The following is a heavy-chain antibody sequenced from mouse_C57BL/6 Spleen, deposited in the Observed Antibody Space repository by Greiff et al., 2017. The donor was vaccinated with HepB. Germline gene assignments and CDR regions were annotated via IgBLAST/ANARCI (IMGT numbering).Heavy chain of an antibody. Sequence: VQLQQPGAELVKPGASVKLSCKASGYTFTSYWMHWVKQRPGQGLEWIGMIHPNSGSTNYNEKFKSKATLTVDKSSSTAYMQLSSLTSEDSAVYYCARATLLRGAMDYWGQGTSVTVSS. D-gene: IGHD1-1*01. CDR2: IHPNSGST. CDR3: ARATLLRGAMDY. V-gene: IGHV1-64*01. CDR1: GYTFTSYW. J-gene: IGHJ4*01.